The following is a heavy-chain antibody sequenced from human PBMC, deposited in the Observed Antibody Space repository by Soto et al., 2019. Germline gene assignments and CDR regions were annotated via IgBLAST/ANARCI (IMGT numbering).Heavy chain of an antibody. CDR2: ISAYNGNT. J-gene: IGHJ6*02. CDR1: GYTFTSYG. CDR3: ASDIVVVPAAMPAYYYYYGMDV. D-gene: IGHD2-2*01. V-gene: IGHV1-18*01. Sequence: QVQLVQSGAEVKKPGASVKVSCKASGYTFTSYGISWVRQAPGQGLEWMGWISAYNGNTNYAQKLQGRVTMTTDTSTSTAYMELRGLRSDDTAVNYCASDIVVVPAAMPAYYYYYGMDVWGQGTTVTVSS.